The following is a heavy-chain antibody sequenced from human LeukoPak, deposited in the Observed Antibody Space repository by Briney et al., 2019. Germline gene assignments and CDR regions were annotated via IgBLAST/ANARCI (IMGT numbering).Heavy chain of an antibody. D-gene: IGHD3-22*01. CDR3: AKCGDYYDSSGYYKPRPFDY. CDR2: ISGSGGST. CDR1: GFTFSSYA. Sequence: GGSLRLSCAASGFTFSSYAMSWVRQAPGKGLEWVSAISGSGGSTYYADSVKGRFTISRDNSKNTLYLQMNSLRAEDTAVYYCAKCGDYYDSSGYYKPRPFDYWGQGTLVTVSS. V-gene: IGHV3-23*01. J-gene: IGHJ4*02.